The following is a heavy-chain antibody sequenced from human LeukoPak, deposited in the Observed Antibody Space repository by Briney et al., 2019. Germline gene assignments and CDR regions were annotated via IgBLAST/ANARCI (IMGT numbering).Heavy chain of an antibody. Sequence: GGSLRLSCAASGFTFSSDAMRWVRQAPGKGLEWVSAISSSGGSTYYSDSVRGRFIISRDSSKNTLYLQMNSLRAEDTAVYYCAKGGAQVGGQGTLVTVSS. CDR3: AKGGAQV. J-gene: IGHJ4*02. V-gene: IGHV3-23*01. CDR2: ISSSGGST. D-gene: IGHD1-26*01. CDR1: GFTFSSDA.